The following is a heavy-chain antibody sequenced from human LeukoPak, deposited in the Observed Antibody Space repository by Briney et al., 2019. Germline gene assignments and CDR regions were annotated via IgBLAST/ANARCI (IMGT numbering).Heavy chain of an antibody. J-gene: IGHJ5*02. CDR1: GFTFSNYA. CDR3: AKDNYYLLRGGFGP. V-gene: IGHV3-23*01. D-gene: IGHD2/OR15-2a*01. Sequence: GGSLRLSCAASGFTFSNYAMSWVRQAPGKGLEWVSGISDSGGVTYYADSVKGRFSISRDNPKKTLYLQMNSLRADDTAVYYCAKDNYYLLRGGFGPWGQGTLVTVSS. CDR2: ISDSGGVT.